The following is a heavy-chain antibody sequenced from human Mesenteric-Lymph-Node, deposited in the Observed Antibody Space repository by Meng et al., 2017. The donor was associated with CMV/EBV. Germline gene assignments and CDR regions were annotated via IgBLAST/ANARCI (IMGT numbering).Heavy chain of an antibody. D-gene: IGHD3-22*01. V-gene: IGHV3-23*01. Sequence: GGSLRLSCAASGFTFSKYAIDWVRQAPGKGLEWVSTISGSGRSTFYADSVKGRFTISRDNSKNTLYLQMDSLRAEDTAIYYCAKDKVDYYARNDAFDIWGQGTMVTVSS. CDR1: GFTFSKYA. CDR2: ISGSGRST. CDR3: AKDKVDYYARNDAFDI. J-gene: IGHJ3*02.